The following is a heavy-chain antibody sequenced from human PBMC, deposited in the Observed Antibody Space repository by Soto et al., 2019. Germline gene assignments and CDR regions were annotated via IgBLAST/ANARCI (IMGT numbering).Heavy chain of an antibody. CDR2: ISGSGGST. CDR3: AKPRLWFGEPVDAFDI. J-gene: IGHJ3*02. V-gene: IGHV3-23*01. Sequence: GGSLRLSCAASGFTFSSYAMSWVRQAPGKGLEWVSAISGSGGSTYYADSVKGRFTISRDNSKNTLYLQMNSLRAEDTAVYYCAKPRLWFGEPVDAFDIWGQGTMVTVSS. CDR1: GFTFSSYA. D-gene: IGHD3-10*01.